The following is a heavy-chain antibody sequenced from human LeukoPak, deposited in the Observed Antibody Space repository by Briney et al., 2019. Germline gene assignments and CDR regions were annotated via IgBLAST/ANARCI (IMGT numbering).Heavy chain of an antibody. J-gene: IGHJ4*02. CDR3: ARVSREDYYDNPYYFDY. Sequence: PSETLSLTCAVYGGSFSGYYWSWIRQPPGKGLEWIGTIYYSGSTHYNPSLKSRVTISVDTSKNQFSLKLSSVTAADTAVYYCARVSREDYYDNPYYFDYWGQGTLVTVSS. V-gene: IGHV4-34*01. CDR1: GGSFSGYY. D-gene: IGHD3-22*01. CDR2: IYYSGST.